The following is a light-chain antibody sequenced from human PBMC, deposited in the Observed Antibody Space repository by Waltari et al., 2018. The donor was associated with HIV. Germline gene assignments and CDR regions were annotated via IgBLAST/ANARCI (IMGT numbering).Light chain of an antibody. V-gene: IGKV1-39*01. J-gene: IGKJ3*01. CDR3: QQGYGRPT. Sequence: DIQMTQSPSSLSASLGDRIIITCRASQTISTYVNWYQQKVGRAPNLLIYAASTLQSGVPSRFSGSGSGTDFILTINSLKAEDFATYYCQQGYGRPTFGPGTRVDV. CDR2: AAS. CDR1: QTISTY.